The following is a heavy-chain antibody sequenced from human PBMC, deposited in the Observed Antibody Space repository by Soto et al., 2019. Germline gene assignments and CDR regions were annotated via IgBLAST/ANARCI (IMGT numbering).Heavy chain of an antibody. CDR1: GYTFTGYY. J-gene: IGHJ5*02. V-gene: IGHV1-2*02. D-gene: IGHD6-13*01. CDR3: ARDFPGYSSSWYPGNWFDP. Sequence: GASVKVSCKASGYTFTGYYMHWVRQAPGQGLEWMGWINPNSGGTNYAQKFQGRVTMTRDTSISTAYMELSRLRSDDTAVYYCARDFPGYSSSWYPGNWFDPWGQGTLVTVSS. CDR2: INPNSGGT.